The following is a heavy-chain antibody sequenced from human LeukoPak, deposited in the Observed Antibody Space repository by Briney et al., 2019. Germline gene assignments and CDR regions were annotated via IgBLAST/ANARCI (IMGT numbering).Heavy chain of an antibody. CDR2: IRYDGSNK. CDR1: GFTFSSYG. CDR3: AKRRGLELLYYYYMNV. J-gene: IGHJ6*03. Sequence: GGSLRLSCAASGFTFSSYGMHWVRQAPGKGLEWVAFIRYDGSNKYYADSVKGRFTISRDNSKNTLYLQMNSLRAEDTAVYYCAKRRGLELLYYYYMNVWGKGTTVTVSS. V-gene: IGHV3-30*02. D-gene: IGHD1-7*01.